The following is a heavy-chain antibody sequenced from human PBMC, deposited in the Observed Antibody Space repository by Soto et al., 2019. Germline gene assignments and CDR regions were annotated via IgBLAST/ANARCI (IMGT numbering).Heavy chain of an antibody. CDR1: GFTFSSYW. CDR2: INPGGSET. D-gene: IGHD1-20*01. Sequence: EVQLVESGGGLVQPGGSLRLSCAASGFTFSSYWMSWVRQAPGKGLEWVANINPGGSETYYLDSVKGRFTISRDNAKNSLYLQMNSLRAEDTAVYYYVSWYHYNVEYWGQGTLVTVSS. CDR3: VSWYHYNVEY. J-gene: IGHJ4*02. V-gene: IGHV3-7*01.